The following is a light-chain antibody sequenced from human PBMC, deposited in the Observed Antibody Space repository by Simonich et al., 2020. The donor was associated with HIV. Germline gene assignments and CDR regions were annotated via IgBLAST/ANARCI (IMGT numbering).Light chain of an antibody. CDR1: SSDVGSYNL. Sequence: QSALTQPASVSGSPGQSITISCTGTSSDVGSYNLVSLYQHHPGKAPKLMIYEGTKRPSGISNRFSGSKSGNTASLTISVLQAEDEANYYCCSYAGSNTFVVFGGGTKLTVL. J-gene: IGLJ2*01. CDR2: EGT. CDR3: CSYAGSNTFVV. V-gene: IGLV2-23*03.